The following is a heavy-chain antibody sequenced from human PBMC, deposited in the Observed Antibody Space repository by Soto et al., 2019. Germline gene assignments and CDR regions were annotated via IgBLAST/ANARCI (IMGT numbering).Heavy chain of an antibody. Sequence: SETLSLTCTVSGGSISSGGYYWSWIRQPPGKGLEWIGGINHTGGTHYNPSLKSRVTMSVDTSKNQFSLRLSSVTAADTAIYYCATRITVFGLLIPPFDPWGQGTQVTVSS. CDR2: INHTGGT. J-gene: IGHJ5*02. CDR1: GGSISSGGYY. CDR3: ATRITVFGLLIPPFDP. V-gene: IGHV4-39*07. D-gene: IGHD3-3*01.